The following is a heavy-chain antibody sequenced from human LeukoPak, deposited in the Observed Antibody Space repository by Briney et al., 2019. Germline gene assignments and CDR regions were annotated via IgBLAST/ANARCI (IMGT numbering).Heavy chain of an antibody. CDR1: GFTFSSYA. J-gene: IGHJ4*02. CDR3: AKRSRSSPEEDYYFDY. D-gene: IGHD6-6*01. CDR2: ISGSGGST. V-gene: IGHV3-23*01. Sequence: GGSLRLSCAASGFTFSSYAMSWVRQAPGKGLEWVSAISGSGGSTYYADSVKGRFTISRDNSKNTLYLQMNSLRDEDTAVYYCAKRSRSSPEEDYYFDYWGQGTLVTVSS.